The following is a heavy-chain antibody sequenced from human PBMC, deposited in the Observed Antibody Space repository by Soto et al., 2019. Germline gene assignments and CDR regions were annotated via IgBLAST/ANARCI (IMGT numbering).Heavy chain of an antibody. J-gene: IGHJ4*02. CDR1: GGSISSSSYY. D-gene: IGHD3-22*01. Sequence: PSETLSLTCTVSGGSISSSSYYWGWIRQPPGKGLEWIGSIYYSGSTYYTPSLKSRVTISLDTSKNQFSLKLSSVTAADTAVYYCARPKMDYDSTGYYFDYWGQGTLVTVS. CDR3: ARPKMDYDSTGYYFDY. CDR2: IYYSGST. V-gene: IGHV4-39*01.